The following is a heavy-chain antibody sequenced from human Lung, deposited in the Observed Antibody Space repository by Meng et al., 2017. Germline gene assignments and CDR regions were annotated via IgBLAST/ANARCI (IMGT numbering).Heavy chain of an antibody. CDR2: IFHSGST. CDR1: GGFITSSTW. Sequence: QVQLQESGPVLVKPSGTLSLTCAVSGGFITSSTWWSWVRQTPGKGLEWFGEIFHSGSTNYNPPPESRVTISVDKSKNQFSLKVCSVTAADTATYYCARFDISSSGRGDYWGQGILVTVSS. D-gene: IGHD1-26*01. J-gene: IGHJ4*02. CDR3: ARFDISSSGRGDY. V-gene: IGHV4-4*02.